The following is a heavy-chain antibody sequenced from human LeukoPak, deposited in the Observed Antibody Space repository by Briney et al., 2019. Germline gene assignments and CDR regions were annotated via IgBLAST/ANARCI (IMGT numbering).Heavy chain of an antibody. CDR2: ISTSSTYI. J-gene: IGHJ4*02. V-gene: IGHV3-21*06. D-gene: IGHD2-21*02. CDR3: ARDRCSNSDCPFDY. CDR1: GFTFGIHG. Sequence: GGSLRLSCVGSGFTFGIHGMNWVRQAPGKGLEWVSFISTSSTYIKYADSLKGRFTVSRDNVMSSLYLQMSSLTAEDTAVYYCARDRCSNSDCPFDYWGQGTLVTVSS.